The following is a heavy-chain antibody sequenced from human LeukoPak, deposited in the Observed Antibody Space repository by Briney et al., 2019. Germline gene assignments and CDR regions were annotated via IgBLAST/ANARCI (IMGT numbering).Heavy chain of an antibody. V-gene: IGHV4-59*01. CDR2: IYYSGSI. D-gene: IGHD5-18*01. CDR1: GGSISNYY. CDR3: ARRPKSTAMPYGMDV. J-gene: IGHJ6*02. Sequence: SETLSPTCTVSGGSISNYYWSWIRQPPGKGLEWIGYIYYSGSINYNPSLRSRVTMSLDTSKNQFSLKLSSVTAADTAVYYCARRPKSTAMPYGMDVWGQGTTVTVSS.